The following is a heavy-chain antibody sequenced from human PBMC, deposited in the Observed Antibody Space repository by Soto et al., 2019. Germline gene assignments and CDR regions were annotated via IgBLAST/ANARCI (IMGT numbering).Heavy chain of an antibody. CDR1: GYTFTGYY. V-gene: IGHV1-2*04. Sequence: ASVKVSCKASGYTFTGYYMHWLRQAPGQGLEWMGWINPNSGGTNYAQKFQGWVTMTRDTSISTAYMELSRLRSDDTAVYYCARDGCSGGSCYHVDYWGQGTLVTVSS. CDR3: ARDGCSGGSCYHVDY. D-gene: IGHD2-15*01. CDR2: INPNSGGT. J-gene: IGHJ4*02.